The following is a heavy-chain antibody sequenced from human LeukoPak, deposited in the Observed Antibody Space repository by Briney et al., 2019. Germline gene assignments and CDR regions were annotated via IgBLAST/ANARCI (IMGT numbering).Heavy chain of an antibody. CDR2: ISSSSSYI. J-gene: IGHJ4*02. CDR1: GFTFSSYS. V-gene: IGHV3-21*01. Sequence: GGSLRLSCAASGFTFSSYSMNWVRQAPGKGLEWVSSISSSSSYIYYADSVKGRFTISRDNAKKSLYLQMNSLRAEDTAVYYCARGIEYSSSFDYWGQGTLVTVSS. CDR3: ARGIEYSSSFDY. D-gene: IGHD6-6*01.